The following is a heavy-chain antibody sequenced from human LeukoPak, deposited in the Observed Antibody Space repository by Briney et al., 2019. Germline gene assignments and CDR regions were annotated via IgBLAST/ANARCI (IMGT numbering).Heavy chain of an antibody. CDR3: PPLLSDRVYDY. J-gene: IGHJ4*02. CDR1: GFTFSSYA. Sequence: GGSLRLSCAASGFTFSSYAMHWVRQAPGKGLEWVAVISYDGSNKYYADSVKGRLTISRDNSKNTLYLQMNSLRAEDTAVYYCPPLLSDRVYDYWGQGTLVTVSS. V-gene: IGHV3-30*04. CDR2: ISYDGSNK. D-gene: IGHD6-13*01.